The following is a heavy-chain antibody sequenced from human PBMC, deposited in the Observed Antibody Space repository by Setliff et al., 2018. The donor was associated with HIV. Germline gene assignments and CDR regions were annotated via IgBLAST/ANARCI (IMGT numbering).Heavy chain of an antibody. CDR2: INPHTGVT. J-gene: IGHJ6*02. CDR1: GSTLITTS. CDR3: ARDLRDGFEEWFSTLDDGMDV. Sequence: ASVKVSCKVSGSTLITTSLTWVRQAPGQGLEWMGNINPHTGVTKYAEKFQGRVTMTRDTSINTVYMELSRLRSDDTAVYYCARDLRDGFEEWFSTLDDGMDVWGQGTTVTVSS. V-gene: IGHV1-2*02. D-gene: IGHD3-3*01.